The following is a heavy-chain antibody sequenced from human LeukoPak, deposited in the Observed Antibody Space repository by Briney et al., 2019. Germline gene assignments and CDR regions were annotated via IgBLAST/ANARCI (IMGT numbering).Heavy chain of an antibody. J-gene: IGHJ5*02. CDR1: GGTFSSYA. Sequence: ASVKVSCKASGGTFSSYAISWVRQAPGQGLEWMGRIIPIPGIANYAQKFQGRVTITADKSTSTAYMELSSLRSEDTAVYYCARDAQAATPQEYNWFDPWGQGTLVTVSS. CDR2: IIPIPGIA. CDR3: ARDAQAATPQEYNWFDP. V-gene: IGHV1-69*04. D-gene: IGHD2-15*01.